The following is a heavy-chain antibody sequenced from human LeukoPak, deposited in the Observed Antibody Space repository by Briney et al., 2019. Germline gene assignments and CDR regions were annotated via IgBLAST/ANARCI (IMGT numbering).Heavy chain of an antibody. J-gene: IGHJ4*02. Sequence: GGSLRLSCAAPGFTFSSYWMSWVRQAPGKGLEWVANIKQDGSEKYYVDSVKGRLTISRDNAKNSLYLQMNSLRAEDTAVYYCARRGPPYYFDYWGQGTLVTVSS. V-gene: IGHV3-7*01. CDR2: IKQDGSEK. CDR3: ARRGPPYYFDY. CDR1: GFTFSSYW.